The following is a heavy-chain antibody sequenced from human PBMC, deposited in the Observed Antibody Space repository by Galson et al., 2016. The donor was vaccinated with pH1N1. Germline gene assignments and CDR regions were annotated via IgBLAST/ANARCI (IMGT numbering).Heavy chain of an antibody. CDR3: AMVPRGEFLYYMDV. J-gene: IGHJ6*03. CDR2: IYTSGST. CDR1: GGSISSGSYY. V-gene: IGHV4-61*09. D-gene: IGHD3-16*01. Sequence: TLSLTCTVSGGSISSGSYYCSWIRQPAGKGLEWIGYIYTSGSTNYNPSLKSRVTISVDTSKNQFSLKLSSVTAADTAVYYCAMVPRGEFLYYMDVWGKGTTVTVSS.